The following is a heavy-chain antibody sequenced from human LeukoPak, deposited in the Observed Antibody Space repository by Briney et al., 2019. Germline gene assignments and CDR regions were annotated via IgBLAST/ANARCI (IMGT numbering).Heavy chain of an antibody. D-gene: IGHD3-9*01. J-gene: IGHJ4*02. CDR3: ATNFDWLFPAY. CDR1: GYTFTGYY. CDR2: INPNSGGT. V-gene: IGHV1-2*02. Sequence: ASVKVSCKASGYTFTGYYMHWVRQAPGQGLEWMGWINPNSGGTNYAQKFQGRVTMTRDTSISTAYLQWSSLKASDTAMYYCATNFDWLFPAYWGQGTLVTVSS.